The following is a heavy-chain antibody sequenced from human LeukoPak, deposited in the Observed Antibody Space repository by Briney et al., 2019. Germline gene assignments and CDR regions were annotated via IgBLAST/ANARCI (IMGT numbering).Heavy chain of an antibody. CDR3: AKVLYGDYGAQTKYFQH. CDR1: GFTFSSYW. J-gene: IGHJ1*01. V-gene: IGHV3-7*01. CDR2: IKQDGSEK. D-gene: IGHD4-17*01. Sequence: GGSLRLSCAASGFTFSSYWMSWVRQAPGKGLEWVANIKQDGSEKYYVDSVKGRFTISRDNAKNSLYLQMNSLRAEDTAVYYCAKVLYGDYGAQTKYFQHWGQGTLVTVSS.